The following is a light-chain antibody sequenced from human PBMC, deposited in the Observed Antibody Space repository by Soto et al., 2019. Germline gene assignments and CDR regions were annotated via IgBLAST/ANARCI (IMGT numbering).Light chain of an antibody. CDR2: DVT. CDR1: SSDIGDYNY. Sequence: QSVLTQPASVSGSPGQSITISCTGTSSDIGDYNYVSWYQQRPGKAPKLMIYDVTNRPSGVSNRFSGSKSGSTASLTISGLQAEDEADYYCSSYASSSTIYVFGPGTKVTVL. J-gene: IGLJ1*01. V-gene: IGLV2-14*01. CDR3: SSYASSSTIYV.